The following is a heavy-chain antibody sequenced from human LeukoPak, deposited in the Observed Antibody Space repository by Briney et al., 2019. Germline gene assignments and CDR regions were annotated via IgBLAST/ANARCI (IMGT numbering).Heavy chain of an antibody. CDR3: ARDYRPYYYDSSGYVGL. CDR1: GYTFTSYA. CDR2: ISAGNGNT. J-gene: IGHJ4*02. V-gene: IGHV1-3*01. D-gene: IGHD3-22*01. Sequence: AASVKVSCKASGYTFTSYAIHWVRQAPGQRLEWMGWISAGNGNTKYSQNFQGRVTFISNTSATTAFMELRSLRSDDTAVYYCARDYRPYYYDSSGYVGLWGQGTLVTVSS.